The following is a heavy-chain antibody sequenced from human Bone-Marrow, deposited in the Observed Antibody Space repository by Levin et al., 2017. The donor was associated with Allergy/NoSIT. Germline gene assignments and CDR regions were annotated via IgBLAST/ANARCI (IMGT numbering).Heavy chain of an antibody. V-gene: IGHV3-13*01. CDR2: IGTAGDT. J-gene: IGHJ3*02. CDR3: ARGSSGSYPDDAFDI. Sequence: GESLKISCAASGFTFSSYDMHWVRQATGKGLEWVSAIGTAGDTYYPGSVKGRFTISRENAKNSLYLQMNSLRAGDTAVYYCARGSSGSYPDDAFDIWGQGTMVTVSS. CDR1: GFTFSSYD. D-gene: IGHD1-26*01.